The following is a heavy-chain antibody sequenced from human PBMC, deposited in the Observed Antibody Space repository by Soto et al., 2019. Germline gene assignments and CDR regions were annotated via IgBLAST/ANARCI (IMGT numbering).Heavy chain of an antibody. V-gene: IGHV3-33*01. CDR3: ARDLGIVVGQSGYYGMDV. CDR2: IWYDGSNK. Sequence: GGSLRLSCAASGFTFSSYGMHWVRQAPGKGLEWVAVIWYDGSNKYYADSVKGRFTISRDNSKNTLYLQMNSLRAEDTAVYYCARDLGIVVGQSGYYGMDVWGQGTTVTVSS. J-gene: IGHJ6*02. D-gene: IGHD2-2*03. CDR1: GFTFSSYG.